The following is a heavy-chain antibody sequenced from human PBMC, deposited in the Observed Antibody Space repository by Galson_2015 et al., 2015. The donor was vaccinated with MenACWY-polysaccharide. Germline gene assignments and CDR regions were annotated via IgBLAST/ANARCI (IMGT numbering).Heavy chain of an antibody. CDR2: ISYDGSNK. Sequence: SLRLSCAASGFTFSSYAMHWVRQAPGKGLEWVAVISYDGSNKYYADSVKGRFTISRDNSKNTLYLQMNSLRAEDTAVYYCASGGAVAGTDYYGMDVWGQGTTVTVSS. J-gene: IGHJ6*02. D-gene: IGHD6-19*01. CDR3: ASGGAVAGTDYYGMDV. CDR1: GFTFSSYA. V-gene: IGHV3-30-3*01.